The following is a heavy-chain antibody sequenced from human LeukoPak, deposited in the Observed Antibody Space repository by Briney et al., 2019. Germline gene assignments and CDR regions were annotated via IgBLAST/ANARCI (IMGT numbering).Heavy chain of an antibody. Sequence: PGGSLRLSCAASGFTFSSYAMSWVRQAPGKGLEWVSAISGSGGSTYYADSVKGRFTISRDNSKNTLYLQMNSLRAEHTAVYYCAKAGALAVAGNFDYWGQGTLVTVSS. D-gene: IGHD6-19*01. J-gene: IGHJ4*02. V-gene: IGHV3-23*01. CDR2: ISGSGGST. CDR1: GFTFSSYA. CDR3: AKAGALAVAGNFDY.